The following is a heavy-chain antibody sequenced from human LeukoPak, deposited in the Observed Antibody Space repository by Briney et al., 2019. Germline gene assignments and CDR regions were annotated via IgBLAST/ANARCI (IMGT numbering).Heavy chain of an antibody. Sequence: GGSLRLSCAASGFTFSDYYMSWIRQAPGKGLEWVSYISSSGSTIYYADSVKGRFTISRDNAKNSLYLQMNSLRAEDTAVYYCAKDQRSIAVAGYFDYWGQGTLVTVPS. V-gene: IGHV3-11*01. CDR3: AKDQRSIAVAGYFDY. CDR2: ISSSGSTI. D-gene: IGHD6-19*01. CDR1: GFTFSDYY. J-gene: IGHJ4*02.